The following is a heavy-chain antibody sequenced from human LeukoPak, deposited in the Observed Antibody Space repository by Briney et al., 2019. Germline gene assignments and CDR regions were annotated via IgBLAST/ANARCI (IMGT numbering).Heavy chain of an antibody. D-gene: IGHD3-3*01. V-gene: IGHV3-23*01. CDR3: ANAPYYDFWSGHPFEF. CDR1: GLTFSSHA. CDR2: ISGTGGSA. J-gene: IGHJ4*02. Sequence: GGSLRLSCAASGLTFSSHAMSWVRQAPGKGLEWVSTISGTGGSAYYADSVKGRFTIFSDKSTNTVYLQMNSLRAEDTAVYFCANAPYYDFWSGHPFEFWGQGTLVTVSS.